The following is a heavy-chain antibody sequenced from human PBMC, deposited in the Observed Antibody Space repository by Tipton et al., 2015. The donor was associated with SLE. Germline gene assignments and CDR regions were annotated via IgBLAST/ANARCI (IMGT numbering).Heavy chain of an antibody. CDR2: IYHTGST. CDR3: ASLPRLLSGLTNDY. Sequence: TLSLTCAVSGYSISSGYYWGWIRQPPGKGLEYIGSIYHTGSTYYNPSLKSRVSISVDTSKNQFSLKLSSVTAADTAVYYCASLPRLLSGLTNDYWGQGTLVTVSS. V-gene: IGHV4-38-2*01. CDR1: GYSISSGYY. J-gene: IGHJ4*02. D-gene: IGHD2-21*01.